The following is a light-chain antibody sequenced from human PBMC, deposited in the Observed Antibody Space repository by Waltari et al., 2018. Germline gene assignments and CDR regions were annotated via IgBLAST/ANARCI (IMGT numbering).Light chain of an antibody. CDR3: CSYAGRYTFV. CDR1: ISDVGNYKY. Sequence: QSALTQPRPVSGSAGQSVAIACTATISDVGNYKYVSWYQQHPGKAPKPIIYEVTKRPSGVPDRLSGSKSGNTASLTISGLQAEDEADYYCCSYAGRYTFVFGTGTKVTVL. CDR2: EVT. J-gene: IGLJ1*01. V-gene: IGLV2-11*01.